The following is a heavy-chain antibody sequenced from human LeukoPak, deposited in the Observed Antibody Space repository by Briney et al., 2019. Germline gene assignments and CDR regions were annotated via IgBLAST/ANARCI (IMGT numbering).Heavy chain of an antibody. CDR1: GFTFRSYA. CDR2: ITDSGDTT. Sequence: GGSLRLSCAASGFTFRSYAMTWVRQAPGKGLAWVSSITDSGDTTYYADSVKGRFTISRDNARNSVYLQVNSLRVEDTAVYCCVRGGQGRDDYFDYWGQGTLVTVSS. J-gene: IGHJ4*02. CDR3: VRGGQGRDDYFDY. V-gene: IGHV3-23*01.